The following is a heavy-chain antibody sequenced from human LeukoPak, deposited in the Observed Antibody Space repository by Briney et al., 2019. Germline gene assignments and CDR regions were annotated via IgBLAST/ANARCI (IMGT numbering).Heavy chain of an antibody. CDR2: TKQDATEK. V-gene: IGHV3-7*01. CDR3: ARVGGRYSPLGY. Sequence: GGPLRLSCAASGFTFSSYWMIGVRQARGKGLEGVANTKQDATEKYYVDSVKGRFTISRDNDKTSLSLQLPSLRPEDTAVYYCARVGGRYSPLGYWGQGTLVTVSS. D-gene: IGHD1-26*01. J-gene: IGHJ4*02. CDR1: GFTFSSYW.